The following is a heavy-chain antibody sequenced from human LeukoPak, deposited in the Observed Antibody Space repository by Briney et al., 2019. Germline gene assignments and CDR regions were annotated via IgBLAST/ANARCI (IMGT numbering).Heavy chain of an antibody. V-gene: IGHV3-30*03. CDR1: GFTFSSYG. D-gene: IGHD2-21*01. CDR2: ISYDGSNK. Sequence: PGGSLRLSCAASGFTFSSYGMHGVRQAPGKGLEWVAVISYDGSNKYYADSVKGRFTISRDNSKNTLYLQMNSLRAEDTAVYYCATGPYSFDYWGQGTLVTVSS. CDR3: ATGPYSFDY. J-gene: IGHJ4*02.